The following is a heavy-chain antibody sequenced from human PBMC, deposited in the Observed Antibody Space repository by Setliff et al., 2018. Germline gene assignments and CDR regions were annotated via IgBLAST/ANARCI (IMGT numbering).Heavy chain of an antibody. CDR2: IFSSEQI. CDR3: ARDHSGSYGCAFDI. Sequence: SGPTLVNTTAPLKLTCTVSGFSLSNARLGESRIRPPPGKDLEWLAHIFSSEQISYSTSLRSRPTIYKDTSKTQVVLMMTNMDPVDTATYYWARDHSGSYGCAFDIWGQGTMVTVSS. CDR1: GFSLSNARLG. J-gene: IGHJ3*02. V-gene: IGHV2-26*01. D-gene: IGHD6-19*01.